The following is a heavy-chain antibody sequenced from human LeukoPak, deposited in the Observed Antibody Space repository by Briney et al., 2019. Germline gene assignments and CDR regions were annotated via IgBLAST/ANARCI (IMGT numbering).Heavy chain of an antibody. Sequence: PGGSLRLSCAASGFNCITAAMTWVRQAPGKGLEWVSLIGSSGGSTYYADSVKGRFTISRDNFNHTLSLQMNSLRVEDTAIYYCVKDIQLSTWGLGTMVTVSS. J-gene: IGHJ3*01. CDR2: IGSSGGST. CDR3: VKDIQLST. V-gene: IGHV3-23*01. CDR1: GFNCITAA. D-gene: IGHD5-24*01.